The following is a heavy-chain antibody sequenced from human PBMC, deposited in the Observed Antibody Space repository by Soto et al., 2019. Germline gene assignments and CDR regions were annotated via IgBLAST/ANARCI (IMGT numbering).Heavy chain of an antibody. Sequence: SGGSLRLSCAASGFAFSDYYMSWVRQAPGKGLEWISYIRSTGSLMYYADSVKGRATISRDNAKNSLYLQLNSLRAADTAVYYCARHRNWKVDYWGQGTLVTVSS. D-gene: IGHD1-1*01. CDR1: GFAFSDYY. CDR2: IRSTGSLM. J-gene: IGHJ4*02. CDR3: ARHRNWKVDY. V-gene: IGHV3-11*04.